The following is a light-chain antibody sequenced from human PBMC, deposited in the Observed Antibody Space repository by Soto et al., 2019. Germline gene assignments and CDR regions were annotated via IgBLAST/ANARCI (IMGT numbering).Light chain of an antibody. CDR3: QQHYSTPTWM. J-gene: IGKJ1*01. CDR1: RSLLYYYNNKNY. V-gene: IGKV4-1*01. CDR2: WAS. Sequence: DIVLTQSPDSLAVSLGERATISCKSSRSLLYYYNNKNYLAWYQQKPGQPPKLLMHWASTRESGVPDRFSGSGSGTEFTLTISSLQAEDVAVYYCQQHYSTPTWMFGQGTKVEIK.